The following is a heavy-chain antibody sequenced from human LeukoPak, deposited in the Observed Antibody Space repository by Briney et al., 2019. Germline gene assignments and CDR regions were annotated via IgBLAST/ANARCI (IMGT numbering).Heavy chain of an antibody. CDR1: GYTFTSYD. D-gene: IGHD2-8*01. Sequence: EASVKVSCKASGYTFTSYDINWVRQATGQGLEWMGWMNPNSGNTGYAQKLQGRVTMTTDTSTSTAYMELRSLRSDDTAVYYCAREEGYCTNGVCQYYFDYWGQGTLVTVSS. V-gene: IGHV1-8*01. J-gene: IGHJ4*02. CDR2: MNPNSGNT. CDR3: AREEGYCTNGVCQYYFDY.